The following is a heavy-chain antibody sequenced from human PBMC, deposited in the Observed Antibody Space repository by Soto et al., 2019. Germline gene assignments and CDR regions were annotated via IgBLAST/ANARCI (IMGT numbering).Heavy chain of an antibody. CDR2: INHSGST. J-gene: IGHJ4*02. CDR3: ARYYVWGSYRPAYYFDY. CDR1: GGSFSGYY. D-gene: IGHD3-16*02. V-gene: IGHV4-34*01. Sequence: SSETLSLTCAVYGGSFSGYYWSWIRQPPGKGLEWIGEINHSGSTIYNPSLKSRVTISVDTSKNQFSLKLSSVTAADTAVYYCARYYVWGSYRPAYYFDYWGQGTLVTVSS.